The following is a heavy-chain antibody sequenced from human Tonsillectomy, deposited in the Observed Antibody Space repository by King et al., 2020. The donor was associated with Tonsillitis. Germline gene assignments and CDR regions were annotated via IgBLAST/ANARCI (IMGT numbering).Heavy chain of an antibody. V-gene: IGHV3-30*18. CDR3: ANSDYPYYGDYNRYGMDV. CDR2: ISYDGSNK. Sequence: VQLVESGGGVVQPGRSLRLSCAASGFTFSSYGMNWVRQAPGKGLEWVAVISYDGSNKYYADSVKGRFTISRDNSKNTLYLQMNSLRAEDTAVYYCANSDYPYYGDYNRYGMDVWGQGTTVTVSS. J-gene: IGHJ6*02. CDR1: GFTFSSYG. D-gene: IGHD4-17*01.